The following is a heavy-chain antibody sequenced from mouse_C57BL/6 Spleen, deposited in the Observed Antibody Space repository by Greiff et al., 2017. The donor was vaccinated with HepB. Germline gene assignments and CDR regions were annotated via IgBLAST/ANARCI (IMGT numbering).Heavy chain of an antibody. CDR1: GYTFTDYE. V-gene: IGHV1-15*01. CDR3: TDYYGSSYVGY. J-gene: IGHJ2*01. CDR2: IDPETGGT. D-gene: IGHD1-1*01. Sequence: VKLVESGAELVRPGASVTLSCKASGYTFTDYEMHWVKQTPVHGLEWIGAIDPETGGTAYNQKFKGKAILTADKSSSTAYMDLRSLTSEDSAVYYCTDYYGSSYVGYWGQGTTLTVSS.